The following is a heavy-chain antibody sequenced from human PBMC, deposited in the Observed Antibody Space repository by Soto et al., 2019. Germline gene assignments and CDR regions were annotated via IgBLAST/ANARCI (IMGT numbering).Heavy chain of an antibody. V-gene: IGHV4-59*01. Sequence: SETLSLTCTVSGGSISHYYWSWIRQSPGKGLEWIGYAYYSGSTDYNPSLKSRVTMSVDTSKNQVSLKLNPVTTADTAVYYCARDRSTYGGGGTGEVKENWFDPWGPGTLVTVSS. CDR2: AYYSGST. CDR1: GGSISHYY. J-gene: IGHJ5*02. D-gene: IGHD2-8*01. CDR3: ARDRSTYGGGGTGEVKENWFDP.